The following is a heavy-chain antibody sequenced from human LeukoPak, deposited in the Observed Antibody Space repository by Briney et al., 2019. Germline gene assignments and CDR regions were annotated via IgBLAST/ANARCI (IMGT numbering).Heavy chain of an antibody. V-gene: IGHV3-7*01. CDR2: IKQDGSET. Sequence: GGSLRLSCAASGFTFSSYWMSWVRQAPGKGLEWVANIKQDGSETSYVDSLKGRFTISRDNAKNSLFLQMNSLAVEDTAVYYCTTPAAGPRAEYSQYWGQGTLVTVSS. J-gene: IGHJ1*01. CDR3: TTPAAGPRAEYSQY. D-gene: IGHD6-13*01. CDR1: GFTFSSYW.